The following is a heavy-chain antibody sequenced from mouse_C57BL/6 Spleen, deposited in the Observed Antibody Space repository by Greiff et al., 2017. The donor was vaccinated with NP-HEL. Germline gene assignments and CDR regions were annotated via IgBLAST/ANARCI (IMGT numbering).Heavy chain of an antibody. CDR1: GFTFSDYG. CDR3: ASNYVEAY. V-gene: IGHV5-17*01. D-gene: IGHD2-1*01. CDR2: ISSGSSTI. Sequence: EVMLVESGGGLVKPGGSLKLSCAASGFTFSDYGMHWVRQAPEKGLEWVAYISSGSSTIYYADTVKGRFTISRDNAKNTLFLQMTRLRSEDTAMYYCASNYVEAYWGQGTLVTVSA. J-gene: IGHJ3*01.